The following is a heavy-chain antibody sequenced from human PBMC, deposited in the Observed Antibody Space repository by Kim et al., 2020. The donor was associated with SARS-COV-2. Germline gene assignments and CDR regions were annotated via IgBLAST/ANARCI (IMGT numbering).Heavy chain of an antibody. D-gene: IGHD5-12*01. V-gene: IGHV1-46*01. CDR2: ST. J-gene: IGHJ4*02. Sequence: STTYAQKFQGRVTMNSDTSTSTIYRELSSLRSEDTAFYNCARDNSAYDFGSWGQGTLVTVSS. CDR3: ARDNSAYDFGS.